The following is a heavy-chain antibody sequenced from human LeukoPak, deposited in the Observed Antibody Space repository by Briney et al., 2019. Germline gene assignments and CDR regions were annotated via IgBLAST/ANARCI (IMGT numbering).Heavy chain of an antibody. J-gene: IGHJ4*02. CDR2: IYYSGST. D-gene: IGHD7-27*01. CDR1: GDSINSSDYY. Sequence: PSETLSLTCTVSGDSINSSDYYWAWIRQPPGEGLEWIGTIYYSGSTYYKSSLKSRLTISVDSSKNQFSLKMISATAADTGVYYCARHGNWDPFDYWGQGALVTVSS. CDR3: ARHGNWDPFDY. V-gene: IGHV4-39*01.